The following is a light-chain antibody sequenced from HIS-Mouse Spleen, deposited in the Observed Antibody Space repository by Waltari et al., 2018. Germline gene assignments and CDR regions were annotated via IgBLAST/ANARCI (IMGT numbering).Light chain of an antibody. CDR1: TIGRKS. V-gene: IGLV3-21*03. Sequence: SYVLTQPPSVSVAPGKTARITCGGNTIGRKSVHWYQQKPGQAHVLVVYDDSDRPSGIPERFSGSNSGNTATLTISRVEAGDEADYYCQVWDSSSDHVVFGGGTKLTVL. J-gene: IGLJ2*01. CDR2: DDS. CDR3: QVWDSSSDHVV.